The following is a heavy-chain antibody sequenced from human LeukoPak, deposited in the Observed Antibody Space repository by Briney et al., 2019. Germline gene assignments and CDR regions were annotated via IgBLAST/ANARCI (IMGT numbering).Heavy chain of an antibody. CDR1: GFTFSNYV. V-gene: IGHV3-23*01. Sequence: AGGSLRLSCVAAGFTFSNYVMSRVRQAPGKGLEWVSSISGSGGTTYYGDSVKGRFTISRDNSRNTLYLQMNSLRAEDTAVYYCAKDRVSTVTTNYFEYWGQGTLVTVSS. J-gene: IGHJ4*02. CDR2: ISGSGGTT. D-gene: IGHD4-17*01. CDR3: AKDRVSTVTTNYFEY.